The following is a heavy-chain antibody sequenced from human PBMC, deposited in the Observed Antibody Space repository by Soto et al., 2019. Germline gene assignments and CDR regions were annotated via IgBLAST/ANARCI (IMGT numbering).Heavy chain of an antibody. J-gene: IGHJ4*02. V-gene: IGHV1-69*02. D-gene: IGHD2-2*01. Sequence: GASVKVSCKASGGTFSSYTISWVRQAPGQGLEWMGRIIPILGIANYAQKFQGRVTITADKSTSTAYMELSSLRSEDTAVYYCARGIVVLPAAEITKENFEYWGQGTLVTVSS. CDR1: GGTFSSYT. CDR2: IIPILGIA. CDR3: ARGIVVLPAAEITKENFEY.